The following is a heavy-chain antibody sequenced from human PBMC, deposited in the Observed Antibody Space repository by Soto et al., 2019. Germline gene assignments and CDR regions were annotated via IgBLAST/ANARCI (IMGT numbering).Heavy chain of an antibody. Sequence: SETLSLTCTVSGGSISSGGYYWSWIRQHPGKGLEWIGYIYYSGSTYYNPSLKSRVTISVDTSKNQFSLKLSSVTAADTAVYYCARGLVVVTALPAGYYYYGMDVWGQGTTVTVSS. V-gene: IGHV4-31*03. CDR3: ARGLVVVTALPAGYYYYGMDV. D-gene: IGHD2-21*02. J-gene: IGHJ6*02. CDR1: GGSISSGGYY. CDR2: IYYSGST.